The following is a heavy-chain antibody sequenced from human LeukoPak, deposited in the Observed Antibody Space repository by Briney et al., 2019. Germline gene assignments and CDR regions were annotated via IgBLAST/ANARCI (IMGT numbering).Heavy chain of an antibody. V-gene: IGHV4-61*08. CDR2: IYYSGST. J-gene: IGHJ3*02. Sequence: SQTLSLTCTVSGGSISSGDYYWSWIRQPPGKGLEWIGYIYYSGSTNYNPSLKSRVTISVDTSKNQFSLKLSSVTAADTAVYYCARIRGYDGAFDIWGQGTMVTVSS. D-gene: IGHD5-12*01. CDR1: GGSISSGDYY. CDR3: ARIRGYDGAFDI.